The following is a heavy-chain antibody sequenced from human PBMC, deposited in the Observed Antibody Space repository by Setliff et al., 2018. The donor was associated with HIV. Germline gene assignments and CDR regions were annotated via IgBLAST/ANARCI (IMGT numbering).Heavy chain of an antibody. J-gene: IGHJ1*01. CDR3: ARNHQPGSPLAEGCFQH. CDR2: INVGVGNT. CDR1: GYTFTSYT. Sequence: ASVKVSCKASGYTFTSYTIHWVRQAPGQGLEWMGWINVGVGNTRYSQTFQGRITITTDTSANTAYMEVSRLRPDDTAVYYCARNHQPGSPLAEGCFQHWGQGTLVTVSS. V-gene: IGHV1-3*01. D-gene: IGHD6-25*01.